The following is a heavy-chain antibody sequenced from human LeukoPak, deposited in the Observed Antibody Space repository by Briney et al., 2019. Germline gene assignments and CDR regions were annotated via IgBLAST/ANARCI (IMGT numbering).Heavy chain of an antibody. J-gene: IGHJ4*02. Sequence: GGSLKISCKGSGYLFTSYWIGWVRPMPGKGLEWMGIIYPGESDTRYSPSFQGQVTISADKSISTAYLQWSSLKASDAAMYYCARHSETYYYDSSGFCDWGQGTLVTVSS. CDR3: ARHSETYYYDSSGFCD. V-gene: IGHV5-51*01. CDR1: GYLFTSYW. CDR2: IYPGESDT. D-gene: IGHD3-22*01.